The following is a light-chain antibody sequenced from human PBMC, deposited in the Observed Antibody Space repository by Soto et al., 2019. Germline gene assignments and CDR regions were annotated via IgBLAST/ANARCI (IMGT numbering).Light chain of an antibody. CDR2: DVT. Sequence: QSALTQPRSVSGSPGQSVTISCTGTSSDVGGYDYVSWYQQHPGIAPKHMISDVTKRPSGVPDRFSCSKSGTMTSLTISGLQAEDDADYCCCSYAGYYTHYVFGTGTKVTVL. CDR3: CSYAGYYTHYV. CDR1: SSDVGGYDY. J-gene: IGLJ1*01. V-gene: IGLV2-11*01.